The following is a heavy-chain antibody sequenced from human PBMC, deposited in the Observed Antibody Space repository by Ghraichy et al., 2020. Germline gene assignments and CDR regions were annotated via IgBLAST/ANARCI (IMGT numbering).Heavy chain of an antibody. J-gene: IGHJ4*02. CDR1: GFTFSSYG. V-gene: IGHV3-33*01. D-gene: IGHD2-2*01. CDR2: IWYDGRNE. Sequence: GGSLRLSCAASGFTFSSYGMHWVRQAPGKGLEWVANIWYDGRNEYYADSVKGRFTISRDNSKSTLYLQLNSLPAEDTAVYYCARGYCNSTTCYALVDWGQGTLVTVSS. CDR3: ARGYCNSTTCYALVD.